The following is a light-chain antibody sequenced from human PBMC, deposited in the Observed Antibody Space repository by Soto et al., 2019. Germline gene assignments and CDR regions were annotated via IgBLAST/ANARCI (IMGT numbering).Light chain of an antibody. CDR1: NSDIGGYNY. J-gene: IGLJ1*01. CDR2: EVT. CDR3: SSYAGTHTFV. Sequence: QSVLTQPPSASGSPGQSVTISCTGTNSDIGGYNYVSWYQQHSGKAPKLMIYEVTKRPSGVPDRFSGSKSGNTASLTVSGLQGEDEADYYCSSYAGTHTFVFGTGTKVTVL. V-gene: IGLV2-8*01.